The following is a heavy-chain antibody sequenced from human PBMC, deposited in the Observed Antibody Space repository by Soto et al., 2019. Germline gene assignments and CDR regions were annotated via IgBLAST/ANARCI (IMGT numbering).Heavy chain of an antibody. CDR1: GYTFTTYG. V-gene: IGHV1-18*04. J-gene: IGHJ6*02. CDR2: ISPYNGTT. Sequence: ASVKVSCKASGYTFTTYGISWVRQAPGQGLEWMGWISPYNGTTKYAEKFQGEMTMTTDTATSTAYMDLRSLRSDDTAVYYCARDGERDTGLTLYYSLHGRDPGG. CDR3: ARDGERDTGLTLYYSLHGRDP. D-gene: IGHD1-1*01.